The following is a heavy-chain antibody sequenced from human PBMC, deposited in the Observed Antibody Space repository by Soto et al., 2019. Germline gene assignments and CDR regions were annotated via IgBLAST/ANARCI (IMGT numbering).Heavy chain of an antibody. Sequence: SQTLSLTCTVSGGSISSTSYFWGWIRQPPWKGLDWIGSIFYSGSTYYNPSLKSRVTISVDTSKNEFSLKLSSVTAADTAVYYCARQGGVWTTVPNRVTFDYWGQGALVTVSS. J-gene: IGHJ4*02. CDR3: ARQGGVWTTVPNRVTFDY. CDR1: GGSISSTSYF. V-gene: IGHV4-39*01. CDR2: IFYSGST. D-gene: IGHD4-17*01.